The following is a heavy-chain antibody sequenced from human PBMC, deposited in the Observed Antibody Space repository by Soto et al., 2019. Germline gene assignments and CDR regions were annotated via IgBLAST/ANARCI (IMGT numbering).Heavy chain of an antibody. CDR2: IYHSGST. J-gene: IGHJ4*02. CDR1: GGSISSGGYS. D-gene: IGHD4-17*01. CDR3: ARERVRHYGESSGFDY. Sequence: KPSETLSLTCAVSGGSISSGGYSWSWIRQPPGKGLEWIGYIYHSGSTYYNPSLKSRVTISVDRSKNQFSLKLSSVTAADTAVYYCARERVRHYGESSGFDYWGQGTLVTVSS. V-gene: IGHV4-30-2*01.